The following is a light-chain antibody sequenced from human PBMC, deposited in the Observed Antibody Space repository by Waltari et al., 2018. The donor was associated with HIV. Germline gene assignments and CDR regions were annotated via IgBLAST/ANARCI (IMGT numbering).Light chain of an antibody. CDR2: RDN. CDR1: TSNIGSNY. J-gene: IGLJ2*01. CDR3: AAWDDTLSGQGV. Sequence: QSVLTQPPSVSGTHGQRVTISCSGSTSNIGSNYVYWYQQLPETAPKLLIYRDNQRPSGVPDRFSGSKSGTSASLAINGLRSEDDADYYCAAWDDTLSGQGVFGGGTKLTVL. V-gene: IGLV1-47*01.